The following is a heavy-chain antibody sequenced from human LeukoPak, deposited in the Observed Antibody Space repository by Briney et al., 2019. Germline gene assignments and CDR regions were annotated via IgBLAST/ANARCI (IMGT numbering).Heavy chain of an antibody. V-gene: IGHV1-8*01. D-gene: IGHD6-13*01. J-gene: IGHJ4*02. Sequence: GASVKVSCKASGYTFTSYHINWVRQATGQGLEWMGWTSPNSGDTGFAQKFQGRVTMTRNTSITTAYMELSSLRSDDTAIYYCARGVAAGYDYWGQGTLVTVSS. CDR2: TSPNSGDT. CDR3: ARGVAAGYDY. CDR1: GYTFTSYH.